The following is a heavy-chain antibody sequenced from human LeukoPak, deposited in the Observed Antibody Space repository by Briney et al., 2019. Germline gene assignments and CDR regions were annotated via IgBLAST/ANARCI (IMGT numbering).Heavy chain of an antibody. CDR1: GFIFSTYS. CDR3: ARDSPRFSY. D-gene: IGHD3-10*01. V-gene: IGHV3-48*01. Sequence: GRSLRLSCAASGFIFSTYSMNWVRQAPGKGLEWISYISSGSSTIYYTDSVRGRFTISRDNAKNSLYLQMNNLRAEDTAVYYCARDSPRFSYWGQGTLVTVSS. CDR2: ISSGSSTI. J-gene: IGHJ4*02.